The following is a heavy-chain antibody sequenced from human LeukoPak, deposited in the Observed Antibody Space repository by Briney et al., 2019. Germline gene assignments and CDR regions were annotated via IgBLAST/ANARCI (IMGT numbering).Heavy chain of an antibody. D-gene: IGHD5-18*01. Sequence: PGGSLRLSCAASGFTFSSYAMHWVRQAPGKGLEYVSAISSNGGSTYYADSVKGRFTISRDNSKNTLYLQMGSLRAEDMAVYYCARDAASFPHYMDVWGKGTTVTVSS. J-gene: IGHJ6*03. CDR1: GFTFSSYA. CDR3: ARDAASFPHYMDV. V-gene: IGHV3-64*02. CDR2: ISSNGGST.